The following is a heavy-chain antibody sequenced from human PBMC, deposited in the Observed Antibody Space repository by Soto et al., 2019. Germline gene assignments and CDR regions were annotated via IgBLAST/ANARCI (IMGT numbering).Heavy chain of an antibody. D-gene: IGHD3-9*01. CDR2: ISYDGSNK. V-gene: IGHV3-30*18. Sequence: GGSLRLSCAASGFTFSSYGMHWVRQAPGKGLEWVAVISYDGSNKYYADSVKGRFTISRDNSKNTLYLQMNSLRAEDTAVYYCAKVSKSRYFDWLSPYYYYYGMDVWGQGTTVTVSS. CDR1: GFTFSSYG. J-gene: IGHJ6*02. CDR3: AKVSKSRYFDWLSPYYYYYGMDV.